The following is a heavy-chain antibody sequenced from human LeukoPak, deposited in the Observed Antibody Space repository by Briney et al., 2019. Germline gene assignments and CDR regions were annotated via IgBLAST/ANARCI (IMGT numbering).Heavy chain of an antibody. J-gene: IGHJ4*02. CDR2: INWNGGST. Sequence: GGSLRLSCAASGFTFDAYGMSWVRQAPGKGLEWVSGINWNGGSTGYADSVKGRFTISRDNAKNSLYLQMNSLRAEDTALYYCARDSYSGSYSYFDYWGQGTLVTVSS. CDR1: GFTFDAYG. D-gene: IGHD1-26*01. V-gene: IGHV3-20*04. CDR3: ARDSYSGSYSYFDY.